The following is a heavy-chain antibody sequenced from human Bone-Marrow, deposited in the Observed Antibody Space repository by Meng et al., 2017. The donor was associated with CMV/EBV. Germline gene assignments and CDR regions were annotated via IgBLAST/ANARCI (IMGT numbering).Heavy chain of an antibody. V-gene: IGHV3-66*02. Sequence: GESLKISCAASGFTVSSNYMSWVRQAPGKGLEWVSVIYSGGSTYYADSVKGRFTISRYNSKNTLYLQMNSLRAEDTAVYYCARGYYDILTGYFSSLFLGMDVWGQGTTVTVSS. CDR2: IYSGGST. J-gene: IGHJ6*02. D-gene: IGHD3-9*01. CDR3: ARGYYDILTGYFSSLFLGMDV. CDR1: GFTVSSNY.